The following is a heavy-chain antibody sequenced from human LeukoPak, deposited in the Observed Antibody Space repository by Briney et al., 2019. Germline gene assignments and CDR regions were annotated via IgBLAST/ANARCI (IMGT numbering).Heavy chain of an antibody. J-gene: IGHJ4*02. D-gene: IGHD2-8*01. V-gene: IGHV3-23*01. CDR3: AKDTSIGKYCTSGVCSPFDY. CDR1: GFTFSSYA. CDR2: ISDSGDYT. Sequence: PGGSLRLSCAGSGFTFSSYAMSWVRQAPGKGLEWVSAISDSGDYTYYADSVKGRFTISRDNSKNTLYLHVNSLRAEDTAAYYCAKDTSIGKYCTSGVCSPFDYWGQGTLVTVSS.